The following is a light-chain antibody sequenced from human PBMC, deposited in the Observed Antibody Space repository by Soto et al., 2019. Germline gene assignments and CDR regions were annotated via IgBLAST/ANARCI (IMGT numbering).Light chain of an antibody. J-gene: IGKJ5*01. CDR3: QQYENLPT. CDR1: QNIKNY. Sequence: IQMTQSPSSLSASVGDRVTITCQATQNIKNYLNWYQQKPGKAPKLLIYDASSLEAGVPSRFSESGSGTDFTFTISRLQPEDIATYYCQQYENLPTFGQGTRLEIK. CDR2: DAS. V-gene: IGKV1-33*01.